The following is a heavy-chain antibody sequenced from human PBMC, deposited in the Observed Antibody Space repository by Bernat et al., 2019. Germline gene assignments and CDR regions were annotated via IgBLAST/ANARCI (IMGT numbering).Heavy chain of an antibody. CDR3: ARGGYCSGGSCPGGEYFQH. V-gene: IGHV1-3*01. CDR1: GYTFTSYA. CDR2: INAGNGIT. Sequence: QVQLVQSGAEVKKPGASVKVSCKASGYTFTSYAMHWVRQAPGQRLEWMGWINAGNGITKYSQKFQGRVTITRDTSASTAYMELSSLRSEDTAVYYCARGGYCSGGSCPGGEYFQHWGQGTLVTVSS. J-gene: IGHJ1*01. D-gene: IGHD2-15*01.